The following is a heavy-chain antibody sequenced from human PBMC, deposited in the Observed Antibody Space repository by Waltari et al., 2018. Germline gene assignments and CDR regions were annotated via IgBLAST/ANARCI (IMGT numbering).Heavy chain of an antibody. CDR2: IKQDGSEK. V-gene: IGHV3-7*01. D-gene: IGHD1-7*01. Sequence: EVQLVESGGGLVQPGGSLRLSCAASGFTFSSYWMSWVRQAPGKGMEWVANIKQDGSEKYYVDSVKGRFTISRDNAKNSLYLQMNSLRAEDTAVYYCARDNLNLRPLGFDPWGQGTLVTVSS. CDR1: GFTFSSYW. CDR3: ARDNLNLRPLGFDP. J-gene: IGHJ5*02.